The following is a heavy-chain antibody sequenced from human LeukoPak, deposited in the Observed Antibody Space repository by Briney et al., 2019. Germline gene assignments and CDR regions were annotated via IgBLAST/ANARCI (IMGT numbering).Heavy chain of an antibody. CDR3: ASDVWVPDQH. CDR2: ISSSSIYI. CDR1: GFTFSSSS. V-gene: IGHV3-21*01. Sequence: GGSLRLSCAASGFTFSSSSMNWVRQAPRKGLEWVSSISSSSIYISYADSVKGRFTISRDNAKVSLYLQMNSLRAEDTAVYYCASDVWVPDQHWGQGTLVTASS. J-gene: IGHJ1*01. D-gene: IGHD1-1*01.